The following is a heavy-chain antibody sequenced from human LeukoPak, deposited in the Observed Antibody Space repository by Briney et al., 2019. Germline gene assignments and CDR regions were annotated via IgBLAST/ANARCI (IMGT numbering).Heavy chain of an antibody. CDR2: IKPDGSEK. J-gene: IGHJ4*02. V-gene: IGHV3-7*01. CDR1: GLIFSKYW. D-gene: IGHD6-19*01. CDR3: AREGSGWYYFDY. Sequence: GGSLRLSCAASGLIFSKYWMTWVRQAPGKGLEWVASIKPDGSEKYYLDSVKGRFTISRDNAKNSLYLQMNSLRAEDTAVFYCAREGSGWYYFDYWGQGTLVTVSS.